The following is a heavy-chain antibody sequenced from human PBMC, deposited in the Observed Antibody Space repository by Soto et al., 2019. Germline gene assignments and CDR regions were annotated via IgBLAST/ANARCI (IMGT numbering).Heavy chain of an antibody. J-gene: IGHJ4*02. Sequence: SETLSLTCTVSGGSISSGGSYWSWIRQHPGKGLEWIGYIYYSGRTYYNPSLKSRVTISVDTSKNQFSLKLSSVTAADTAVYYCARVGQETGTTLVYFDYWGQGTLVTVSS. CDR1: GGSISSGGSY. CDR3: ARVGQETGTTLVYFDY. V-gene: IGHV4-31*03. CDR2: IYYSGRT. D-gene: IGHD1-7*01.